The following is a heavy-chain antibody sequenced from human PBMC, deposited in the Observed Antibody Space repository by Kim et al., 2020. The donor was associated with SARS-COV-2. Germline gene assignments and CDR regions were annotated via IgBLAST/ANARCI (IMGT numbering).Heavy chain of an antibody. J-gene: IGHJ6*02. CDR3: SRLYNRGEHSGIEG. V-gene: IGHV4-59*13. CDR2: IYFNGNT. D-gene: IGHD1-1*01. CDR1: GGSISSYY. Sequence: SETLSLTCTVSGGSISSYYWSWIRQSPGKGLELLGHIYFNGNTDYNPSLQSRITISVDMSKNQISLNLRSVNATDTAGYYCSRLYNRGEHSGIEGWGQG.